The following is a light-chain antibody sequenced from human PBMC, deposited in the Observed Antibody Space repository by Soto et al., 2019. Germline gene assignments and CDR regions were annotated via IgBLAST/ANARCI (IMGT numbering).Light chain of an antibody. J-gene: IGKJ4*01. Sequence: AIQLTQSQSSLSASIGDRVTITCRASQGISSALAWYQQKPGRALKLLIYDASNLESGVPSRFSGSGSGTHFSLTISSLQPEDLAAYYCQQFNSFPLTFGGGTKVEIK. CDR2: DAS. CDR3: QQFNSFPLT. CDR1: QGISSA. V-gene: IGKV1-13*02.